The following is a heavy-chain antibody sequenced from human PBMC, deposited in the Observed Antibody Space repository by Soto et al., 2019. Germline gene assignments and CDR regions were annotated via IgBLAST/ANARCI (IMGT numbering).Heavy chain of an antibody. J-gene: IGHJ4*02. CDR1: GFTFSGYG. CDR2: ILNDGSTK. D-gene: IGHD6-25*01. V-gene: IGHV3-30*18. Sequence: QVQLVESGGGVAQPGRSLRLSCAASGFTFSGYGMHWVRQAPGKGLEWVAVILNDGSTKYYGDSVKGRFTISRDNSNNTWILQLESLRAGETTVYYCAQDRVCENNNGWTQGSWGQGNEVNVSS. CDR3: AQDRVCENNNGWTQGS.